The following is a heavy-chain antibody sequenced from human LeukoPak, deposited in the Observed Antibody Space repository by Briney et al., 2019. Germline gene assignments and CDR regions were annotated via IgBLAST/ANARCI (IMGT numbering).Heavy chain of an antibody. V-gene: IGHV3-66*01. CDR3: AKDSVKVTTVRRVPHYMDV. CDR1: GFTVSSNY. Sequence: GGSLRLSCAASGFTVSSNYMSWVRQAPGKGLEWVSVIYSGGSTYYADSVKGRFTISRDNSKNTLYLQMNSLRAEDTAVYYCAKDSVKVTTVRRVPHYMDVWGKGTTVTISS. CDR2: IYSGGST. D-gene: IGHD4-17*01. J-gene: IGHJ6*03.